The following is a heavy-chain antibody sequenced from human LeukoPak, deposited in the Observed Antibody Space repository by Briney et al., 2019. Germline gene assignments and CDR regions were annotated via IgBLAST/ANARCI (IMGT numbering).Heavy chain of an antibody. J-gene: IGHJ6*02. CDR2: MNPNSGNT. CDR3: AIPYYDILTGPQGMDV. CDR1: GYTFTSYD. D-gene: IGHD3-9*01. V-gene: IGHV1-8*01. Sequence: GASVKVSCKASGYTFTSYDINWVRQATGQGLEWMGWMNPNSGNTGYAQKLQGRVTMTRNTSISTAYMELSSLRSEDTAVYYCAIPYYDILTGPQGMDVWGQGTTVTVSS.